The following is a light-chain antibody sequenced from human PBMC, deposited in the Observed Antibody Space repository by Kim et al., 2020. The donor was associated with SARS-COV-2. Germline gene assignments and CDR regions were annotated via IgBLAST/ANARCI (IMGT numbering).Light chain of an antibody. V-gene: IGKV1-5*03. CDR2: KAS. Sequence: DIQMTQSPSTLSASVGDRVTITCRASQSISSWLAWYQQKPGKAPKLLVYKASSLESGVPSRFSGSGSGTEFTLTINSLQPDDFATYHCQQYNSYLWTFGQGTKVDIK. J-gene: IGKJ1*01. CDR3: QQYNSYLWT. CDR1: QSISSW.